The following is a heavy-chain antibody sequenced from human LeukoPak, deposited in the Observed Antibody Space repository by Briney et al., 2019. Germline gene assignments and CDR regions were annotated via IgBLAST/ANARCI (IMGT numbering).Heavy chain of an antibody. CDR1: GFTFSSYG. J-gene: IGHJ4*02. D-gene: IGHD5-24*01. Sequence: PGRSLRLSCAAFGFTFSSYGMHWVRQAPGKGLEWVAVISYDGSNKYYADSVKGGFTISRDNSKNTLYLQMNSLRAEDTAVYYCAKDGYNQGPFDYWGQGTLVTVSS. CDR2: ISYDGSNK. V-gene: IGHV3-30*18. CDR3: AKDGYNQGPFDY.